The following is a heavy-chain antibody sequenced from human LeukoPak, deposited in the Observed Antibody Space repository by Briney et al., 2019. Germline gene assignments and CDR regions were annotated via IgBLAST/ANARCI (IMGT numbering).Heavy chain of an antibody. D-gene: IGHD3-9*01. CDR1: GFTFSDYY. CDR2: ISSSGSTI. CDR3: ARDRDILTGYDNNWFDP. J-gene: IGHJ5*02. Sequence: PGGSLRLSCAASGFTFSDYYMSWIRQAPGKGLEWVSYISSSGSTIYYADSVKGRFTISRDNAKNSLYLQMNSLRAEDTAVYYCARDRDILTGYDNNWFDPWGQGTLVTVSS. V-gene: IGHV3-11*01.